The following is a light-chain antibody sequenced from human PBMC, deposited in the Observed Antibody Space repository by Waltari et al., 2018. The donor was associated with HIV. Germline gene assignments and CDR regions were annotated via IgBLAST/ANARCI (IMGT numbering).Light chain of an antibody. V-gene: IGKV3-15*01. Sequence: EIVMMQSPAILPLSPGETATLSCRASQSVSHNLAWYQQKPGQPRRLVIYAASSRATGIPARFSGSGSGTEFTLTITSLQSGDFGVYYCQQYSDWPRYTCGGGTNLEIK. CDR3: QQYSDWPRYT. J-gene: IGKJ2*01. CDR1: QSVSHN. CDR2: AAS.